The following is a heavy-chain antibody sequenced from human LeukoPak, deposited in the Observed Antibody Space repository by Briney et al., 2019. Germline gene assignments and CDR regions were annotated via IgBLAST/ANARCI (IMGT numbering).Heavy chain of an antibody. Sequence: ASVTVSCKASGYTFTNYAMNWVRQAPGQGLEWMGWINTNTGNPTYAQGFTGRFVFSLDTSVSTAYLQISSLKAEDTAVYYCARKSVAATPRDIVYQYYSMDVWGKGTTVTVSS. CDR3: ARKSVAATPRDIVYQYYSMDV. CDR1: GYTFTNYA. D-gene: IGHD2-15*01. V-gene: IGHV7-4-1*02. CDR2: INTNTGNP. J-gene: IGHJ6*03.